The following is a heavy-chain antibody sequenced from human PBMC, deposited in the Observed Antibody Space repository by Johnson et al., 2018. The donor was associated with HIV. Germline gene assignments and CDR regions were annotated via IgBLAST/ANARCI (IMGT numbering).Heavy chain of an antibody. V-gene: IGHV3-15*01. J-gene: IGHJ3*02. Sequence: EVQLVESGGGLVKPGGSLRLSCAASGFTFSNAWMSWVRQAPGKGLEWVGRIKSKTDGGTTEYAAPVKGRLTISRDDSKNTLYLQMNSLKTEDTAVYYCTTGDAAAPFAAFDIWGQGTMVTVSS. CDR3: TTGDAAAPFAAFDI. CDR1: GFTFSNAW. CDR2: IKSKTDGGTT. D-gene: IGHD6-13*01.